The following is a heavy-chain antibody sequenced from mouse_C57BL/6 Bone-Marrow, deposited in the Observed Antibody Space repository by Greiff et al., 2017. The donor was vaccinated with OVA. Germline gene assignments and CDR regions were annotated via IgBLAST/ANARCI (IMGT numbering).Heavy chain of an antibody. V-gene: IGHV1-72*01. CDR1: GYTFTSYW. CDR3: ARLDTTVPYYFDY. J-gene: IGHJ2*01. D-gene: IGHD1-1*01. CDR2: IDPNSGGT. Sequence: QVQLQQPGAELVRPGTSVKLSCKASGYTFTSYWMHWVKQRPGRGLEWIGRIDPNSGGTKYNEKFKSKATLTVDKPSSTAYMQLSSLTSEDSAVYYCARLDTTVPYYFDYWGQGTTLTVSS.